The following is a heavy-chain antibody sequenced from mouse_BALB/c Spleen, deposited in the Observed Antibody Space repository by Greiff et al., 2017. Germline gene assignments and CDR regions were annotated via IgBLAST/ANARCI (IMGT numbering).Heavy chain of an antibody. D-gene: IGHD1-1*01. CDR1: GFTFSDYY. CDR2: ISDGGSYT. J-gene: IGHJ3*01. Sequence: EVQRVESGGGLVKPGGSLKLSCAASGFTFSDYYMYWVRQTPEKRLEWVATISDGGSYTYYPDSVKGRFTISRDNAKNNLYLQMSSLKSEDTAMYYCARGYYGSSYPFAYWGQGTLVTVSA. V-gene: IGHV5-4*02. CDR3: ARGYYGSSYPFAY.